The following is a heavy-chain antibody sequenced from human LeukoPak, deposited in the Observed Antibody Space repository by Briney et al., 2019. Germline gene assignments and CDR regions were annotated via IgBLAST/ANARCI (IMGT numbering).Heavy chain of an antibody. CDR1: GYTFNIYG. V-gene: IGHV1-18*01. CDR3: TRWCTSTTCYTGGFDI. CDR2: ISAYNGDT. D-gene: IGHD2-2*02. Sequence: ASVKVSCKASGYTFNIYGISWARQAPGQGLEWMGWISAYNGDTHYAQKIQGRVTMTTDTSTSTAYMELKSLRSDDTAVYYCTRWCTSTTCYTGGFDIWGQGTMVTVSS. J-gene: IGHJ3*02.